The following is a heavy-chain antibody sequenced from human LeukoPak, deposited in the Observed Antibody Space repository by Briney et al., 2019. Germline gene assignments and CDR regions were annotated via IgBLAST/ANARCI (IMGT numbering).Heavy chain of an antibody. J-gene: IGHJ2*01. CDR1: GITLSNYG. Sequence: GGSLRLSCAVSGITLSNYGMSWVRQAPGKGLEWVAGISGSGGSTNYADSVKGRFTISRDNPKNTLYLQMNSLRAEDTAVYFCARGKTYFDLWGRGTLVTVSS. V-gene: IGHV3-23*01. CDR2: ISGSGGST. CDR3: ARGKTYFDL.